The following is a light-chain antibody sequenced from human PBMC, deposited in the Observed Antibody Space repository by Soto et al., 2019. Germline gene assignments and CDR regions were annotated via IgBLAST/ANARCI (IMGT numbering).Light chain of an antibody. J-gene: IGLJ2*01. CDR1: RSDVGRYNY. V-gene: IGLV2-14*01. CDR2: EVT. CDR3: SSYSTTSSPHVL. Sequence: QSALTQPASVSGSPGQSITISCTGNRSDVGRYNYVSWYQQHPGKAPKLLIYEVTYRPSGVSTRFSASKSGSTASLTISGIQAEDEADYYCSSYSTTSSPHVLFGEGTKVTVL.